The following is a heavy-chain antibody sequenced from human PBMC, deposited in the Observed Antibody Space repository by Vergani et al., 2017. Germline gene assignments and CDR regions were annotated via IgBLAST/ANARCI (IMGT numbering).Heavy chain of an antibody. D-gene: IGHD3-22*01. V-gene: IGHV4-61*02. CDR2: IHTSGST. Sequence: QVQLQESGPGLVKPSQTLSLTCTVSGGSINSHNYYWSWIRQPAGKGLEWIGRIHTSGSTNYNPSLKSRVTMSEDTSKNQFSLNLTSVTAADTAVYFCARGSCLGSSGDKPLFDYWGQGTLVTVSS. CDR1: GGSINSHNYY. J-gene: IGHJ4*02. CDR3: ARGSCLGSSGDKPLFDY.